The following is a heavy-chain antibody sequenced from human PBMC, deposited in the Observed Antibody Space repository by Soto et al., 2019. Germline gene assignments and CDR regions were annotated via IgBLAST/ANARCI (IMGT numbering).Heavy chain of an antibody. J-gene: IGHJ3*02. CDR1: GGSISSISYY. V-gene: IGHV4-39*01. CDR3: ARMGRRRDYYGSSGPPYAFDI. CDR2: IYYSGST. Sequence: SFTCTVSGGSISSISYYWCWIRQPPGKWLEWIGSIYYSGSTYYNPSLKSRVTISVDTSKNQFSLKLSSVTAADTAVYYCARMGRRRDYYGSSGPPYAFDIWGQGTMVTVSS. D-gene: IGHD3-22*01.